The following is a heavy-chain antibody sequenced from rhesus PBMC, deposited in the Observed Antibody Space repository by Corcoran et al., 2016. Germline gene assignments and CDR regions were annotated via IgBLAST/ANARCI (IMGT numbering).Heavy chain of an antibody. J-gene: IGHJ4*01. CDR2: SNMGGGST. D-gene: IGHD6-25*01. CDR3: AKVGYSGSWGD. Sequence: EVQLVETGGGLVQPGGSLKLSCAASGFTFSSYGMRWVRQSQGKGLVWFSASNMGGGSTYYADYVKIRFTHSRDNVNNTLSLQMNSLRSEDTAVHYGAKVGYSGSWGDWGQGVLVTVSS. V-gene: IGHV3S5*01. CDR1: GFTFSSYG.